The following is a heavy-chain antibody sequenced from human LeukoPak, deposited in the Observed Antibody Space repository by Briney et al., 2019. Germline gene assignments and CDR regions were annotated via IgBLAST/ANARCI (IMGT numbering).Heavy chain of an antibody. Sequence: SETLSLTCTVSGGSISNSSPYYWDWIRQPPGKGLEWIGTIYYSGSTSYNPSLTSRVTISVDTSKNQFSLNLRSVTAADTAVYFCARHKGQAEGKEAFDIWGQGPMVTVSS. D-gene: IGHD3-10*01. J-gene: IGHJ3*02. CDR3: ARHKGQAEGKEAFDI. V-gene: IGHV4-39*01. CDR2: IYYSGST. CDR1: GGSISNSSPYY.